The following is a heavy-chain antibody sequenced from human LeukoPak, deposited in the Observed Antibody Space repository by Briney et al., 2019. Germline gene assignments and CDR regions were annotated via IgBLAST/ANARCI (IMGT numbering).Heavy chain of an antibody. CDR2: TSSSSSYI. Sequence: GGSLRLSCAASGFTFSSYSMNWVRQAPGKGLEWVSSTSSSSSYIYYADSVKGRFTISRDNAKNSLFLQLNSLRAEDTAVYYCARGDNSALDSWGQGTLVTVSS. CDR3: ARGDNSALDS. CDR1: GFTFSSYS. D-gene: IGHD1-1*01. V-gene: IGHV3-21*01. J-gene: IGHJ4*02.